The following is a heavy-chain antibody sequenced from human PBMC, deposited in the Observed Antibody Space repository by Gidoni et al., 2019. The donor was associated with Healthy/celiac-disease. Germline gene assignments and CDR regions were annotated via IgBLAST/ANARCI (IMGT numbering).Heavy chain of an antibody. CDR3: AKAPGIAVAGIDY. Sequence: EVQLLESGGGLLQPGGSLRLSCAASGFTFSSYAMSWVRQAPGKGVGWVSAISGSGGSTYYADSVKGRFTISRDNSKNTLYLQMNSLRAEDTAVYYCAKAPGIAVAGIDYWGQGTLVTVSS. CDR2: ISGSGGST. D-gene: IGHD6-19*01. J-gene: IGHJ4*02. V-gene: IGHV3-23*01. CDR1: GFTFSSYA.